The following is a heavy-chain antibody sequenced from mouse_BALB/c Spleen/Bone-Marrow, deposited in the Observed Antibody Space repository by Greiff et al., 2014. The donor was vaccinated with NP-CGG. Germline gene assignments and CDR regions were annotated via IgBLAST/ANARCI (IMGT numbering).Heavy chain of an antibody. Sequence: VQLQQSGAELVKPGASVKLSRTASGFNVKDTYIHWVKQRPEQGLEWIGRIDPANGNTKYDPKFQGKATITADTSSNTAYLQLSSLTSEGTAVYYCASYVYGYYFDYWGQGTTLTVSS. J-gene: IGHJ2*01. CDR2: IDPANGNT. CDR1: GFNVKDTY. D-gene: IGHD2-2*01. V-gene: IGHV14-3*02. CDR3: ASYVYGYYFDY.